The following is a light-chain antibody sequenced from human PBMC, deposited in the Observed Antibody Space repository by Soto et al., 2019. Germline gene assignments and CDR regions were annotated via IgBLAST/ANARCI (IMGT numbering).Light chain of an antibody. CDR3: CSYADTFYV. V-gene: IGLV2-11*01. CDR2: DVS. CDR1: SSDVGRYNF. J-gene: IGLJ1*01. Sequence: QSALTLPRSVSGSPGQSVTISCTGTSSDVGRYNFVSWYQQHPGKAPRLIIYDVSKRSSGVPDRFSGSKSGNTPSLTIPGLQAEHDADSHCCSYADTFYVFGTGTKLTVL.